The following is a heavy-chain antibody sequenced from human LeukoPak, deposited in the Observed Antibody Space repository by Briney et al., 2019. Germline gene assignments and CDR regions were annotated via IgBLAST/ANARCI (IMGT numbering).Heavy chain of an antibody. V-gene: IGHV4-59*01. CDR2: IYYSGST. CDR1: GGSISSYY. Sequence: SETLSLTRTVSGGSISSYYWSWIRQPPGKGLEWIGYIYYSGSTNYNPSLKSRVTISVDTSKNQFSLKLSSVTAADTAVYYCAREKEGATLYWGQGTLVTVSS. D-gene: IGHD1-26*01. CDR3: AREKEGATLY. J-gene: IGHJ4*02.